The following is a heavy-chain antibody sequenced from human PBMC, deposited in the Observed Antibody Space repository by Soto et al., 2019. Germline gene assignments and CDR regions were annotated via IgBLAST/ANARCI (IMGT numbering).Heavy chain of an antibody. CDR3: ARDPSFDPIAVAGTDPIKIDYYYYYGMDV. Sequence: ASVKVSCKASGYTFTSYGISWVRQAPGQGLEWMGWISAYNGNTNYAQKLQGRVTMTTDTSTSTAYMELRSLRSDDTAVYYCARDPSFDPIAVAGTDPIKIDYYYYYGMDVWGQGTTVTVSS. CDR1: GYTFTSYG. J-gene: IGHJ6*02. V-gene: IGHV1-18*01. CDR2: ISAYNGNT. D-gene: IGHD6-19*01.